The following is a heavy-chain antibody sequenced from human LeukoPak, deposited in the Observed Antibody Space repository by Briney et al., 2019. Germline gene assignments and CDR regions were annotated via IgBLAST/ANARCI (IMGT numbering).Heavy chain of an antibody. CDR1: GYTFTGYY. Sequence: ASVKVSCKASGYTFTGYYMHWVRQAPGQGLEWMGWINPNSGGTNYAQKFQGRVTMTRDTSISTAYMELSRLRSDDTAVYYCAIAFYGDYGDAFDIWGQGTMVTVSS. CDR2: INPNSGGT. J-gene: IGHJ3*02. D-gene: IGHD4-17*01. CDR3: AIAFYGDYGDAFDI. V-gene: IGHV1-2*02.